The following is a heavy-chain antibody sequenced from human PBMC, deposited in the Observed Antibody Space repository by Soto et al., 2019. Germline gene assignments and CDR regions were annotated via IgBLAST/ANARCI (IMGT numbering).Heavy chain of an antibody. J-gene: IGHJ4*02. D-gene: IGHD3-3*01. Sequence: PSETLSLTCTVSGGSISSGGYYWSWIRQHPGKGLEWIGYIYYSGSTYYNPSLKSRVTISVDTSKNQFSLKLSSVTAADTAVYYCARGALYDFWSGYYLPPPIDYWGQGTQVTVSS. CDR1: GGSISSGGYY. V-gene: IGHV4-31*03. CDR2: IYYSGST. CDR3: ARGALYDFWSGYYLPPPIDY.